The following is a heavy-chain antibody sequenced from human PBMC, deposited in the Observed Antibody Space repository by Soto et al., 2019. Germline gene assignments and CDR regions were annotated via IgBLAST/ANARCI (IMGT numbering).Heavy chain of an antibody. CDR1: ESPFTALA. D-gene: IGHD4-4*01. CDR2: ISGSGGSK. CDR3: AKTPDYDYSFRYNWFDP. Sequence: EVQLLESGGGLVQPGGSWRPSCAPPESPFTALAWSWFGQAPGKGRGWVPAISGSGGSKYYADSVKGRFTISRDNSKNTLYLQMNSLRAEDTAVYYCAKTPDYDYSFRYNWFDPWGQGTLVTVSS. J-gene: IGHJ5*02. V-gene: IGHV3-23*01.